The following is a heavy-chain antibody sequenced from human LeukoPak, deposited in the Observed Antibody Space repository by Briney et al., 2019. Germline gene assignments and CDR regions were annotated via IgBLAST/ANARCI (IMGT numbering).Heavy chain of an antibody. J-gene: IGHJ5*02. Sequence: ASVKVSCKASVGTFSSYAISWVRQAPGQGLEWMGGIIPIFGTANYAQKFQGRVTITADESTSTAYMELSSLRSEDTAVYYCARGGIWDIVVVPAAIQNWFDPWGQGTLVTVSS. D-gene: IGHD2-2*02. CDR1: VGTFSSYA. V-gene: IGHV1-69*13. CDR3: ARGGIWDIVVVPAAIQNWFDP. CDR2: IIPIFGTA.